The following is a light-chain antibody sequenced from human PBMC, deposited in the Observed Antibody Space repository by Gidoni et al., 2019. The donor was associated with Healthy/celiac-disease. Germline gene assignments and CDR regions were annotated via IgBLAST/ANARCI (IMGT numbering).Light chain of an antibody. V-gene: IGLV3-1*01. CDR2: QDS. J-gene: IGLJ2*01. CDR3: QAWDSSTVV. CDR1: KLGDKY. Sequence: SYELTQPPSVSVSPGQTASITCSGDKLGDKYACWYQQKPGQSPVLVNYQDSKRPSGTPERFSGSNSENTATLTISGTQAMDEADYDGQAWDSSTVVFGGGTKLTVL.